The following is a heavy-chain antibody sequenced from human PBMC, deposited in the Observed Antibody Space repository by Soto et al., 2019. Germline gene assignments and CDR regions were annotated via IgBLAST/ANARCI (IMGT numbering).Heavy chain of an antibody. CDR2: ISSDSVDI. D-gene: IGHD2-15*01. Sequence: QVQLVESGGGLVKPGGSLRLSCAASGFTFSDYYMNWVRQAPGKGLEWLSYISSDSVDINYADSVKGRFTISRVNADNSVYLQMNSLRAEDTAVYYCVRDASGIHGYGHWGQGTLVTVSP. J-gene: IGHJ4*02. V-gene: IGHV3-11*05. CDR1: GFTFSDYY. CDR3: VRDASGIHGYGH.